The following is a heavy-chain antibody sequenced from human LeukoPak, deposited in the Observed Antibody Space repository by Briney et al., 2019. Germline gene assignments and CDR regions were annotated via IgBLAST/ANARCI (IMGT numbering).Heavy chain of an antibody. V-gene: IGHV1-69*13. CDR2: IIPIFGTT. CDR3: ASAGSSGYYYFDY. Sequence: ASVKVSCKASGGTFSNYDINWVRQAPGQGLEWMGGIIPIFGTTKYAQKFQGRVTITADESTSTAYMELSSLRSEDTAVYYCASAGSSGYYYFDYWGQGTLVTVSS. CDR1: GGTFSNYD. D-gene: IGHD3-22*01. J-gene: IGHJ4*02.